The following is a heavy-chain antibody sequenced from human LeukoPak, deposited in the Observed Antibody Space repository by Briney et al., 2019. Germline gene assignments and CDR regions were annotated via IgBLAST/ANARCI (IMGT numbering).Heavy chain of an antibody. Sequence: GRSLRLLCGASGFTFISYGKLWVRQAPGKGLEGVAVISYDGSNKYYADSVKGRVTISRDNSKNTLNLQMNSLRAEDRAVYYCARAVAAYYYYYGMDVWGKGTTVTVSS. V-gene: IGHV3-30*19. J-gene: IGHJ6*04. CDR3: ARAVAAYYYYYGMDV. CDR1: GFTFISYG. CDR2: ISYDGSNK. D-gene: IGHD6-19*01.